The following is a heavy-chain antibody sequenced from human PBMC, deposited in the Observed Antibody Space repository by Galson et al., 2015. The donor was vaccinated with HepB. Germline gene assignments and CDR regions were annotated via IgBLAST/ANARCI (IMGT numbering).Heavy chain of an antibody. J-gene: IGHJ3*02. Sequence: SETLSLTCTVSGGSISSSSYYWGWIRQPPGKGLEWIGSIYYSGSTYYNPSLKSRVTISADTSKNQFSLKLSSVTAADTAVYYCASTRNYGDNLDAFDIWGQGTMVTVSS. CDR2: IYYSGST. CDR3: ASTRNYGDNLDAFDI. CDR1: GGSISSSSYY. D-gene: IGHD4-17*01. V-gene: IGHV4-39*07.